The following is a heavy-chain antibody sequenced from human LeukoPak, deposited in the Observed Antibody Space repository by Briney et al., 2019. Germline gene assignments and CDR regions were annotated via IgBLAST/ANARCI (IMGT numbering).Heavy chain of an antibody. D-gene: IGHD6-25*01. CDR1: GGSISSGGYY. Sequence: SETLSLTCTVSGGSISSGGYYWSWIRQPPGKGLEWIGYIYHSGSTYYNPSLKSRVTISVDRSKNQFSLKLSSVTAADTAVYYCASLRDGSTYYYYYMDVWGKGTTVTVSS. CDR2: IYHSGST. CDR3: ASLRDGSTYYYYYMDV. V-gene: IGHV4-30-2*01. J-gene: IGHJ6*03.